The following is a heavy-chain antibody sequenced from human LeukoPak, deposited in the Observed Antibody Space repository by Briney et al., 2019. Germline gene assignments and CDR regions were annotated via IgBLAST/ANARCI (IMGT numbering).Heavy chain of an antibody. D-gene: IGHD5-24*01. Sequence: GGSLRLSCAASGLTFTNAWMSWVRQAPGKGLEWVGRIKSKTDGETIDYAAPVKGRFIISRDDSKNTLYLQMNSLKTEDTAVYYCTTTDDYGDYWGQGTLVTVSS. CDR1: GLTFTNAW. CDR2: IKSKTDGETI. J-gene: IGHJ4*02. CDR3: TTTDDYGDY. V-gene: IGHV3-15*01.